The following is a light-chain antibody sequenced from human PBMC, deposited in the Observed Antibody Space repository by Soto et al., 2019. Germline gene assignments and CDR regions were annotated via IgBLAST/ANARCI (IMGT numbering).Light chain of an antibody. CDR1: DSNVGSNT. CDR2: NNN. J-gene: IGLJ3*02. Sequence: QPVLTQSPSASETPGQRVTISCSGSDSNVGSNTVDWYQQLPGTAPKLLIYNNNQRPSGVPDRFSGSKSGTSASLAISGLQSEDEADYYCAAWDDSLTALVFGGGTKVTVL. V-gene: IGLV1-44*01. CDR3: AAWDDSLTALV.